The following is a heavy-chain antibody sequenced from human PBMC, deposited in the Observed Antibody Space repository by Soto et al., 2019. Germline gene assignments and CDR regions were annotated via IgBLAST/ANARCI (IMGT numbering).Heavy chain of an antibody. Sequence: PSETLSLTCAVYGESFMGYYWTWIRQPPGKGLEWIGEINHRGSTNYNPSLKSRVGXXXXXXXXXXXXXXTXXXAADTSVYYCARTDIVTTNWFDPWGQGTLVTVSS. V-gene: IGHV4-34*01. CDR2: INHRGST. D-gene: IGHD5-12*01. CDR1: GESFMGYY. CDR3: ARTDIVTTNWFDP. J-gene: IGHJ5*02.